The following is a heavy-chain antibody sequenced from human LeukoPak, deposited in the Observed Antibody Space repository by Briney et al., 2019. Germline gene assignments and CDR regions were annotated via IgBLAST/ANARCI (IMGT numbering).Heavy chain of an antibody. Sequence: GSSVKVSCKASGYTFTEYYIHGVRPAPGQGLKWMEWIKPNSSGTNYAQKFQGRVNMSRDTSISTAYMELSRLRSDDTAVYYCARNTRGYSYGYLHFDYWGQGTLVTVSS. J-gene: IGHJ4*02. CDR2: IKPNSSGT. D-gene: IGHD5-18*01. CDR3: ARNTRGYSYGYLHFDY. V-gene: IGHV1-2*02. CDR1: GYTFTEYY.